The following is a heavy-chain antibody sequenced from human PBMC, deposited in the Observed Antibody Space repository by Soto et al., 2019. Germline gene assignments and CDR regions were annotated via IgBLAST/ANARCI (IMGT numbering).Heavy chain of an antibody. V-gene: IGHV4-30-4*01. CDR2: IYYSGST. D-gene: IGHD3-22*01. CDR1: GGSISSGDYY. CDR3: ARGYYDSSGYRAYYFDY. J-gene: IGHJ4*02. Sequence: SETLSLTCTVSGGSISSGDYYWSWIRQPPGKGLEWIGYIYYSGSTYYNPSLKSRVTISVDTSKNQFSLKLSSVTAADTAVYYCARGYYDSSGYRAYYFDYWGQGTLVTVSS.